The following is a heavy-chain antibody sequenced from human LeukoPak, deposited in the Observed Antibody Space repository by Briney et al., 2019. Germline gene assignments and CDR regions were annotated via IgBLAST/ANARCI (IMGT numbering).Heavy chain of an antibody. D-gene: IGHD4-17*01. Sequence: GRSLRLSCAASGFTFSSYGMHWARQAPGKGLEWVAVISYDGSNKYYADSVKGRFTISRDSSKNTLYLQMNSLRAEDTAVYYCAKDGEYYGDLNEPYYYYGMDVWGKGTTVTVSS. V-gene: IGHV3-30*18. CDR3: AKDGEYYGDLNEPYYYYGMDV. J-gene: IGHJ6*04. CDR2: ISYDGSNK. CDR1: GFTFSSYG.